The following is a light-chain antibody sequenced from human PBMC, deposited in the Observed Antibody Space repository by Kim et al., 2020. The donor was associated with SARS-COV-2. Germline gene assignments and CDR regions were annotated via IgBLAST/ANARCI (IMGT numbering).Light chain of an antibody. CDR2: KDS. CDR1: VLAKEX. V-gene: IGLV3-27*01. J-gene: IGLJ3*02. CDR3: SSAADNNWV. Sequence: SYELTQPSSVSVSPGQTARITCSGEVLAKEXARWFQQKPGQAPVVVIYKDSERPSGIPERFSGSSSGTTVTLTISGAQDEDEADYYCSSAADNNWV.